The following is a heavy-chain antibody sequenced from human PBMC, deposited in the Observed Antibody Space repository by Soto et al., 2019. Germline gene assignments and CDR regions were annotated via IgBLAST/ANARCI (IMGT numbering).Heavy chain of an antibody. CDR3: ARGSGADAFDI. Sequence: QVQLVQSGAEVKKPGSSVKVSCKVSGGTFNIRWVRQAPGQGLEWMGGIIPVIDTANYARKFQGRVVISADRATKIVYMERMSLTLEDTAVYYCARGSGADAFDIWGQGTMVTVSS. D-gene: IGHD7-27*01. J-gene: IGHJ3*02. V-gene: IGHV1-69*06. CDR1: GGTFN. CDR2: IIPVIDTA.